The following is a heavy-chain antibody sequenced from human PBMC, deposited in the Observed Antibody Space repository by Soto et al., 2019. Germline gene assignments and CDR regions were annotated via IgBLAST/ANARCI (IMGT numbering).Heavy chain of an antibody. CDR3: ARRPHCSGGICYYGLDN. CDR2: MNPDSGHA. Sequence: ASVQVSCKASGYTFTNSDINWVRQAPGQGLEWMGWMNPDSGHAAYAQKFQGRVTLTTSTSTSTVYMEMRSLGSEDTAVYYCARRPHCSGGICYYGLDNWGQGTLVTVSS. J-gene: IGHJ4*02. V-gene: IGHV1-8*01. D-gene: IGHD2-15*01. CDR1: GYTFTNSD.